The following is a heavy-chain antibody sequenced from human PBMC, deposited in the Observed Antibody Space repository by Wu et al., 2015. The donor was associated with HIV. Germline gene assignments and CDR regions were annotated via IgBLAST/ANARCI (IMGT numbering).Heavy chain of an antibody. Sequence: QVQLVQSGAEVKKPGASVKVSCKTSGYTLTGYYMHWVRQAPGQGLEWMGWINPNSGGTNYAQKFQGRVTMTRDTSISTAYMELSRLRSDDTAVYYCARDRSFGSYTRVRYYFDYWGQGTLVTVSS. CDR3: ARDRSFGSYTRVRYYFDY. D-gene: IGHD1-26*01. CDR2: INPNSGGT. J-gene: IGHJ4*02. V-gene: IGHV1-2*02. CDR1: GYTLTGYY.